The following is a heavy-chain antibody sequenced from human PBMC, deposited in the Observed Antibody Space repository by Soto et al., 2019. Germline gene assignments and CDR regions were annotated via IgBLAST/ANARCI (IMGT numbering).Heavy chain of an antibody. J-gene: IGHJ5*02. Sequence: SETLSLTCTVSGGSITDYSWVWIRQPAGKGLEWIGRILSSGSTNYNPSLRGRITMSLDTSKNQFSLKLNSATATDTAVYFCARDQGVVVTADNWFDPWGQGILVTVSS. CDR1: GGSITDYS. D-gene: IGHD2-21*02. CDR2: ILSSGST. V-gene: IGHV4-4*07. CDR3: ARDQGVVVTADNWFDP.